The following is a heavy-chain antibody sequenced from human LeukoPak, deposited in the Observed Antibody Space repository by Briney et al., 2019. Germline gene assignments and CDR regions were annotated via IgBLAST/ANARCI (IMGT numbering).Heavy chain of an antibody. D-gene: IGHD3-22*01. CDR3: AREITYYYDSSGYYRAFDI. Sequence: VASVKVSCKASGYTFTGYYMHWVRQAPGQGLEWMGWINPNSGGTNYAQKFQGRVTMTRDTSISTAYMELSGLRSDDTAVYYCAREITYYYDSSGYYRAFDIWGQGTMVTVSS. J-gene: IGHJ3*02. CDR2: INPNSGGT. CDR1: GYTFTGYY. V-gene: IGHV1-2*02.